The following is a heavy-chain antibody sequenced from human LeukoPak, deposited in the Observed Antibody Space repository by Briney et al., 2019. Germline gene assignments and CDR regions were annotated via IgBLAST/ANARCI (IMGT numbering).Heavy chain of an antibody. V-gene: IGHV1-46*01. J-gene: IGHJ4*02. CDR2: INPTGGST. CDR1: GYIFTCYY. D-gene: IGHD3-22*01. CDR3: ARAGYDSSGYYSY. Sequence: ASVKLSFKASGYIFTCYYMHLLRQAPGQGLEWVGLINPTGGSTTYAQNFQGRVTMTRDTSTTTVYMEVSSLRSEDTAVYYCARAGYDSSGYYSYWGQGTLVTVSS.